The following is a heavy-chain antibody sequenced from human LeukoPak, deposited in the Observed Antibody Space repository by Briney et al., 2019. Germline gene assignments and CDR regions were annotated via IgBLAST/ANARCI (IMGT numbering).Heavy chain of an antibody. CDR2: IIPIFGTA. CDR3: ARSPRLGVEMATIHAFDI. Sequence: SVKVSCKASGGTFSSYAISWVRQAPGQGLEWMGGIIPIFGTANYAQKFQGRVTITADESTSTAYMELSSLRSEDTAVYYCARSPRLGVEMATIHAFDIWGQGTMVTVSS. D-gene: IGHD5-24*01. J-gene: IGHJ3*02. CDR1: GGTFSSYA. V-gene: IGHV1-69*13.